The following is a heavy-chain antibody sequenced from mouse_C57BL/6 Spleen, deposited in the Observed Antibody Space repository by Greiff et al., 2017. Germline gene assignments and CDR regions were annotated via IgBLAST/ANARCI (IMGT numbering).Heavy chain of an antibody. J-gene: IGHJ3*01. CDR1: GYTFTSYW. CDR2: IDPSDSYT. CDR3: ERWGGECGGGAWFDY. Sequence: QVQLQQPGAELVMPGASVKLSCKASGYTFTSYWMHWVKQRPGQGLEWIGEIDPSDSYTNYNQKFKGKTTLAVDKSSSTASMELSSLTSEDSAVYYCERWGGECGGGAWFDYWGQGTLVTVSA. V-gene: IGHV1-69*01. D-gene: IGHD1-1*02.